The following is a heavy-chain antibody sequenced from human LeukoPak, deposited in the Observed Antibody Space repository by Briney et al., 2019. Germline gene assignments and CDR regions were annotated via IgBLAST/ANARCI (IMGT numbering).Heavy chain of an antibody. J-gene: IGHJ3*02. CDR2: MNPNSGNT. CDR1: GYTFTSYD. CDR3: AVYDSSSYYYSNDAFDI. V-gene: IGHV1-8*01. D-gene: IGHD3-22*01. Sequence: ASVKVSCKASGYTFTSYDINWVRQATGQGLEWMGWMNPNSGNTGYAQKFQGRVTMTRNTSISTAYMELSSLRSEDTAVYYCAVYDSSSYYYSNDAFDIWGRGTRITVSS.